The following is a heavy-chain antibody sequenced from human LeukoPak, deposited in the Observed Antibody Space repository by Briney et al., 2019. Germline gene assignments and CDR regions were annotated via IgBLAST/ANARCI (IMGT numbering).Heavy chain of an antibody. CDR3: AREKYGRVFDF. CDR1: GFTFRDYY. Sequence: PGGSLRLSCAASGFTFRDYYMTWIRQAPGKGLEWVSSITTNSGYTNNADSVKGRFTISRDNAKNSLYLQMNSLRAEDTAVYYCAREKYGRVFDFWGQGALVTVSS. D-gene: IGHD3-10*01. J-gene: IGHJ4*02. CDR2: ITTNSGYT. V-gene: IGHV3-11*06.